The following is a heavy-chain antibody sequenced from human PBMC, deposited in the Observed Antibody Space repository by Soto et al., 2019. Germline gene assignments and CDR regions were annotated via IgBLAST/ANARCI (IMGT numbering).Heavy chain of an antibody. Sequence: GGSLRLSCAASGFTFSSYAMSWVRQAPGKGLEWVSAISGSGGSTYYADSVKGRFTISRDNSKNTLYLQMNSLRAEDTAVYYCAKISEMTTVTIPFDYWGQGTLVTVSS. CDR3: AKISEMTTVTIPFDY. J-gene: IGHJ4*02. CDR2: ISGSGGST. D-gene: IGHD4-17*01. CDR1: GFTFSSYA. V-gene: IGHV3-23*01.